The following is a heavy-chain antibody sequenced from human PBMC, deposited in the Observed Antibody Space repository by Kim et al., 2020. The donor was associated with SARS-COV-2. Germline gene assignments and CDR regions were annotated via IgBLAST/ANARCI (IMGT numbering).Heavy chain of an antibody. CDR1: GFTFSSYW. Sequence: GGSLRLSCAASGFTFSSYWMHWVRQAPGKGLVWVSRINSDGSSTSYADSVKGRFTISRDNAKNTLYLQMNSLRAEDTAVYYCARRYGTKGVVAFDIWGQGTMVTVSS. CDR2: INSDGSST. J-gene: IGHJ3*02. CDR3: ARRYGTKGVVAFDI. D-gene: IGHD3-10*01. V-gene: IGHV3-74*01.